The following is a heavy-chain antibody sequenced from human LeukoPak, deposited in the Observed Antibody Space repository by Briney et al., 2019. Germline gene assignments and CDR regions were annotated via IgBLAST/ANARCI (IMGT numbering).Heavy chain of an antibody. CDR3: AKSDSTRRDYYYGMDV. D-gene: IGHD6-13*01. V-gene: IGHV3-30*02. J-gene: IGHJ6*02. Sequence: GGSLRLSCAASGFTFSSYGMHWVRQAPGKGLEWVAFIRYDGSNKYYADSVKGRFTISRDNSKNTLYLQMNSLRAEDTAVYYCAKSDSTRRDYYYGMDVWGQGTTVTVSS. CDR1: GFTFSSYG. CDR2: IRYDGSNK.